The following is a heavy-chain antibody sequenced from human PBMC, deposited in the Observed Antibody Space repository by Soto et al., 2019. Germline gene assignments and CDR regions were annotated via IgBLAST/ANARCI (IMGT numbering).Heavy chain of an antibody. CDR2: IKQDGSEK. CDR1: GFTFSSYW. J-gene: IGHJ3*02. V-gene: IGHV3-7*01. Sequence: EVQLVESGGGLVQPGGSLRLSCAASGFTFSSYWMSWVRQAPGKGLEWVANIKQDGSEKYYVDSVKGRFTISRDNAKNSLYLQMNSLRAEDTAVYYCASSLVVVAATWNDAFDIWGQGTMVTVSS. CDR3: ASSLVVVAATWNDAFDI. D-gene: IGHD2-15*01.